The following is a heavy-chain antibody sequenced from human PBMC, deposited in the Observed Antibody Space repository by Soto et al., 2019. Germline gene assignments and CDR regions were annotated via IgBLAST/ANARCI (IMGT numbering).Heavy chain of an antibody. V-gene: IGHV4-39*01. CDR2: ISSSGTT. D-gene: IGHD3-22*01. J-gene: IGHJ4*02. CDR1: GGSISSNSYY. Sequence: SETLSLTCTVSGGSISSNSYYWGWIRQPPGKGLEWIGSISSSGTTYYNPSLKSRVTISVDTSKNQLSLKLSSVTAADTAVYYCARRYYYDNSGYYKYYFDYWGQGTLVTVSS. CDR3: ARRYYYDNSGYYKYYFDY.